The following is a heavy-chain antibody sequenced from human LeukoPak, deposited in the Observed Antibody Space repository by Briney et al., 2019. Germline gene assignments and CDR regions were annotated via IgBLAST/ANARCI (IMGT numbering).Heavy chain of an antibody. CDR1: GGSISSYY. J-gene: IGHJ3*02. CDR2: IYYSGST. V-gene: IGHV4-59*08. D-gene: IGHD4-17*01. Sequence: SETLSLTCTVSGGSISSYYWSWIRQPPGKGLEWIGYIYYSGSTNYNPSLKSRVTISVDTSKNQFSLKLSSVTAADTAVYYCARHEDYGDYHDAFDIWGQGIMVTVSS. CDR3: ARHEDYGDYHDAFDI.